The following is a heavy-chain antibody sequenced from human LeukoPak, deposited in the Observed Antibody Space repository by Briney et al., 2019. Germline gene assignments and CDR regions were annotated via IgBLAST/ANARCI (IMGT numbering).Heavy chain of an antibody. Sequence: SETLSLTCAVSGGSISSYYWSWIRQPPGKGLEWIGYIYYSGSTNYNPSLKSRVTISVDTSKNQFSLKLSSVTAADTAVYYCARSYGLGRGGGPLFDYWGQGTLVTVSS. CDR3: ARSYGLGRGGGPLFDY. V-gene: IGHV4-59*01. D-gene: IGHD5-18*01. CDR1: GGSISSYY. CDR2: IYYSGST. J-gene: IGHJ4*02.